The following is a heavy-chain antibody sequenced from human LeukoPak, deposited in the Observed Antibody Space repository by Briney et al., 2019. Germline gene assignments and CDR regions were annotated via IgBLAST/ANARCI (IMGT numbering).Heavy chain of an antibody. D-gene: IGHD5/OR15-5a*01. Sequence: GRSLRLSCAASGFTFSTYAMHWVRQAPGKGLEWVAVISYDGSNKYYADSVRGRFTISRDNSKNTLYLQMNTLRAEDTAVYYCAKDVSWNWFDPWGQGTLVTVSS. CDR1: GFTFSTYA. CDR2: ISYDGSNK. CDR3: AKDVSWNWFDP. J-gene: IGHJ5*02. V-gene: IGHV3-30*18.